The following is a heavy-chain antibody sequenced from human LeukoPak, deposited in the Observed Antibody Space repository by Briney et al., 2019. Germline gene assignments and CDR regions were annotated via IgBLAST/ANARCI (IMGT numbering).Heavy chain of an antibody. Sequence: SETLSLTCTVSGDSIRSYYWSWVRQPPGKGLEWIGYIYYSGSTNYSPSLKSRVTISVDTSKNQFSLKLSSLTAADTAVYYCARDRGARDAFDIWGLGTMVTVSS. CDR3: ARDRGARDAFDI. CDR1: GDSIRSYY. V-gene: IGHV4-59*12. D-gene: IGHD1-26*01. CDR2: IYYSGST. J-gene: IGHJ3*02.